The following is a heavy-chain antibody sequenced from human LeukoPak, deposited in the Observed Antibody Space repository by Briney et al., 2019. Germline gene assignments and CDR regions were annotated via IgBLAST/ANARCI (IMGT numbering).Heavy chain of an antibody. V-gene: IGHV3-23*01. CDR1: GLTFGNYG. Sequence: TGGSLRLSCVASGLTFGNYGMNWVRQAPGKGLEWVSSTGGSGSTTYYADSVRGRFTISRDNSKNSLYLQMNSLRAEDTAVYYCASRAGYTGSWSAFDYWGQGTLVTVSS. CDR2: TGGSGSTT. J-gene: IGHJ4*02. D-gene: IGHD6-13*01. CDR3: ASRAGYTGSWSAFDY.